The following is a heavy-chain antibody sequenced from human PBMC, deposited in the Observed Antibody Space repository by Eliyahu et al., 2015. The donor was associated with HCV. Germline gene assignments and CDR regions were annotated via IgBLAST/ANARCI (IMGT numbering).Heavy chain of an antibody. V-gene: IGHV1-18*01. CDR1: GYTFTSYG. Sequence: FQLVQSGAEVKKPGPSVKVSCKTFGYTFTSYGISWVRQAPGHGLEWMGWISPYNGKTKYSQKFQGRVTMTTDKSTNTAYMELRSLRSDDTAVYYCARKSPHYHYMDVWGKGTTVTVSS. CDR2: ISPYNGKT. J-gene: IGHJ6*03. CDR3: ARKSPHYHYMDV.